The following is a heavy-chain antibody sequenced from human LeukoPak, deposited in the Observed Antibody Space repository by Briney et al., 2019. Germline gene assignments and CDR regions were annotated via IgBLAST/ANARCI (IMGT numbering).Heavy chain of an antibody. CDR3: ASHGSGSPWNWFDP. CDR1: GGSISSSIYY. CDR2: IYYSGST. J-gene: IGHJ5*02. D-gene: IGHD3-10*01. V-gene: IGHV4-39*01. Sequence: PSETLSLTCTVSGGSISSSIYYWGWIRQPPGKGLEWIGSIYYSGSTYYNPSLKSRVTISVDTSKKKFSLKLSSVTAADTAVYYCASHGSGSPWNWFDPWGQGTLVTVSS.